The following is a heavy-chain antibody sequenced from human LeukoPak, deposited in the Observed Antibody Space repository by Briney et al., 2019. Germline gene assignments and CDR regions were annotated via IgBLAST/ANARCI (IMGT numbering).Heavy chain of an antibody. V-gene: IGHV3-23*01. CDR1: GFSLSNYA. J-gene: IGHJ4*02. Sequence: PGGSLRLSCVASGFSLSNYAMHWVRQAPGKGLEWVSDVSPSGGSTYYADAVRDRFTISRDNSNNILYLQMSSLRVDDTAVYYCAKAARPGAQYFDCWGQGVLVTVSS. CDR3: AKAARPGAQYFDC. CDR2: VSPSGGST. D-gene: IGHD2/OR15-2a*01.